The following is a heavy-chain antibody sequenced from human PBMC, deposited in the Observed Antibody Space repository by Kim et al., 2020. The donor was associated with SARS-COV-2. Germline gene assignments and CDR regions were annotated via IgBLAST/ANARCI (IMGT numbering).Heavy chain of an antibody. CDR3: ARDLGSSWDQHDEYFQH. CDR2: IKQDGSEK. D-gene: IGHD6-13*01. V-gene: IGHV3-7*01. Sequence: GGSLRLSCAASGFTFSSYWMSWVRQAPGKGLEWVANIKQDGSEKYYVDSVKGRFTISRDNAKNSLYLQMNSLRAEDTAVYYCARDLGSSWDQHDEYFQHWGQGTLVTVSS. J-gene: IGHJ1*01. CDR1: GFTFSSYW.